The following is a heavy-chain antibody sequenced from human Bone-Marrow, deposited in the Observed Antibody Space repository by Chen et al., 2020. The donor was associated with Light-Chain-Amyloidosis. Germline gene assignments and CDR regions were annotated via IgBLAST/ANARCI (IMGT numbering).Heavy chain of an antibody. CDR3: ARGRTRSDWTGRSHYGMDV. CDR2: INVDGSST. V-gene: IGHV3-74*01. J-gene: IGHJ6*02. D-gene: IGHD2-21*02. CDR1: GFTFSNYW. Sequence: EVQLVESGGGLVQPGGSLRLSCAVSGFTFSNYWMHWVRQAPGKGLVWVSHINVDGSSTSSEDSVDGRFPISRYNDNNTLYLQTNSRRAEDTAVYYWARGRTRSDWTGRSHYGMDVWGQGTTVTVSS.